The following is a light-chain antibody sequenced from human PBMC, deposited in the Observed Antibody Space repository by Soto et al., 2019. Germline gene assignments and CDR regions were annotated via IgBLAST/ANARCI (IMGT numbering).Light chain of an antibody. CDR3: QQRRNWPPYT. CDR2: DAS. J-gene: IGKJ2*01. Sequence: EIVLTQSPATLSLSPGERATLSCRASQSVSSYLAWYQQKPGQAARLLIYDASNRATGIPARFSGSGSGTVFALTISSLEPEDFTVYYCQQRRNWPPYTLGQGTKLEIK. CDR1: QSVSSY. V-gene: IGKV3-11*01.